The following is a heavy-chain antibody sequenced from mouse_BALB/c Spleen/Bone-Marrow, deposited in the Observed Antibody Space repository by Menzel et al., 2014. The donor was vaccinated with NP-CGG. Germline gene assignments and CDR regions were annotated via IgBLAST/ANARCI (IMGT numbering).Heavy chain of an antibody. CDR1: GYTFTSYD. Sequence: LVESGPELVKPGALVKISCRASGYTFTSYDINWVKQRPGQGLEWIGWIYPGDGSTNYNEKFKGKATLTADNSSSTAYTQLSSLTSENSAVYFCARWNYGSRRGFDYWGQGTTLTVSS. V-gene: IGHV1S33*01. CDR3: ARWNYGSRRGFDY. D-gene: IGHD1-1*01. J-gene: IGHJ2*01. CDR2: IYPGDGST.